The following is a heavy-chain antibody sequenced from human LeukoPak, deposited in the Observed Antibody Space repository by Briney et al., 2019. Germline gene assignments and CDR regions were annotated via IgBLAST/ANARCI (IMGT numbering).Heavy chain of an antibody. CDR2: ISYDGSNK. V-gene: IGHV3-30*18. CDR1: GLTFSSYG. D-gene: IGHD3-9*01. J-gene: IGHJ4*02. Sequence: PGRSLRLSCAASGLTFSSYGMHWVRQAPGKGLEWVAVISYDGSNKYYADSVKGRFTISRDNSKDTLYLQMNSLRAEDTAVYYCAKDRRRYFDWLLGSYFDYWGQGTLVTVSS. CDR3: AKDRRRYFDWLLGSYFDY.